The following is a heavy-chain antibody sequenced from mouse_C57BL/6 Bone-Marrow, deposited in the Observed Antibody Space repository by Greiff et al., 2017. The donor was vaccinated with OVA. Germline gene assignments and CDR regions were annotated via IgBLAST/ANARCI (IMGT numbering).Heavy chain of an antibody. CDR1: GFSLTSYG. CDR2: IWSGGST. V-gene: IGHV2-2*01. CDR3: ARNYYSNCYAMDY. Sequence: VKLMESGPGLVQPSQSLSITCTASGFSLTSYGVHWVRQSPGKGLEWLGVIWSGGSTDYNAAFISRLSISKDNSKSQVFFKMNSLQADDTAIYYCARNYYSNCYAMDYWGQGTSVTVSS. J-gene: IGHJ4*01. D-gene: IGHD2-5*01.